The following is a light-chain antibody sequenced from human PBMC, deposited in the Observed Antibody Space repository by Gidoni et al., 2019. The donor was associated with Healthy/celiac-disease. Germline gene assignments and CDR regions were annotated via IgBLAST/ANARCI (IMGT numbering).Light chain of an antibody. J-gene: IGKJ1*01. CDR3: QQSYSTPWT. CDR2: AAD. Sequence: DIQLTPSPSSLSASVGERVTITCWASQSISSYLNWYLKNPGKAPTLLIYAADRLQSGVPSRFSGSGSGTDLTLTIISRQPEDVATYYCQQSYSTPWTFGQGTKVEIK. CDR1: QSISSY. V-gene: IGKV1-39*01.